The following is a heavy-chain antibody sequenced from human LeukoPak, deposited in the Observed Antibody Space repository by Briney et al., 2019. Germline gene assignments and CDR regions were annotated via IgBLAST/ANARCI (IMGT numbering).Heavy chain of an antibody. CDR3: ARGIGQLVQAYFDY. Sequence: ASVRVSCKASGYTFTVYYMHWVRQAPGQGLEWMGWINPNSGGTNYAQKFQGRVTMTRDTSISTAYMELSRLRSDDTAVYYCARGIGQLVQAYFDYWGQGTLVTVSS. V-gene: IGHV1-2*02. CDR1: GYTFTVYY. J-gene: IGHJ4*02. CDR2: INPNSGGT. D-gene: IGHD6-6*01.